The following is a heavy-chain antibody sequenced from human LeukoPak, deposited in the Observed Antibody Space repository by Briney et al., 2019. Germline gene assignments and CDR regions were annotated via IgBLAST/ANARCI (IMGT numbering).Heavy chain of an antibody. CDR1: GSNFNSFT. Sequence: PGGSLRLSCAASGSNFNSFTMNWVRQAPGKGLEWVSAISGSGGSTYYADSVKGRFTISRDNSKNTLYLQMNSLRAEDTAVYYCAKDRSNYDYVWGSYRFDYWGQGTLVTVSS. J-gene: IGHJ4*02. V-gene: IGHV3-23*01. CDR2: ISGSGGST. D-gene: IGHD3-16*02. CDR3: AKDRSNYDYVWGSYRFDY.